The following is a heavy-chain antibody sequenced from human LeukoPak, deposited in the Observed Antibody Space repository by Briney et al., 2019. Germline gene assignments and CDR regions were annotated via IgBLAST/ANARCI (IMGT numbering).Heavy chain of an antibody. CDR2: IRYDGSNK. V-gene: IGHV3-30*02. J-gene: IGHJ4*02. Sequence: GGSLRLSFAASGFTFSSYGMHWVRPAPGKGLEWVAFIRYDGSNKYYADSVKGRFTISRDNSKNTLYLQMNSLRAEDTAVYYCAKDKRYSYGIFDYWGQGTLVTVSS. CDR1: GFTFSSYG. CDR3: AKDKRYSYGIFDY. D-gene: IGHD5-18*01.